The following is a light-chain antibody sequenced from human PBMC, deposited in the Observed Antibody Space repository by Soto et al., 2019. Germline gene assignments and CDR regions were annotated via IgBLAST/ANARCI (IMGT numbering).Light chain of an antibody. V-gene: IGKV4-1*01. CDR3: YQCISTPLT. Sequence: DIVMTQSPASLAVSLGERATINCKSSQSVLYSSNNKYHAAWYQQKPRQPPKLVIYWASTRESGVPDRCSGSGSGTDFTLTSSSLQAEDVAFYYWYQCISTPLTFGGGTKVDIK. CDR2: WAS. CDR1: QSVLYSSNNKYH. J-gene: IGKJ4*01.